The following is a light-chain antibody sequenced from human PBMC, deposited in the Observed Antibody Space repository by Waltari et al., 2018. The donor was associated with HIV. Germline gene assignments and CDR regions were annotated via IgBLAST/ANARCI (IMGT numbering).Light chain of an antibody. CDR1: SSNIGSNT. J-gene: IGLJ3*02. V-gene: IGLV1-44*01. CDR3: ATWDDSLNGWV. Sequence: QSVLTQPPSASGTPGQRVTISCSGSSSNIGSNTVSWYQQVPGTAPKVFIDSNDARPSGVPDRFSGSKSGTSASLAISGLQSEDEADYYCATWDDSLNGWVFGGGTKVTVL. CDR2: SND.